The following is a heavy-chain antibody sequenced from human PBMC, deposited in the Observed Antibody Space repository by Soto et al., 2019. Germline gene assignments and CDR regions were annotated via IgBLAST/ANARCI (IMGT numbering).Heavy chain of an antibody. CDR3: ARENCSSTSCYLDY. D-gene: IGHD2-2*01. CDR2: IYTGGTT. J-gene: IGHJ4*02. Sequence: PGGSLELSCASSGFSVISNYMSWVRQAPGKGLEWVSVIYTGGTTYYADSVKGRFTISRDNSKNTLYLQMNSLRVEDTAMYYCARENCSSTSCYLDYWGQGILVTVSS. CDR1: GFSVISNY. V-gene: IGHV3-66*01.